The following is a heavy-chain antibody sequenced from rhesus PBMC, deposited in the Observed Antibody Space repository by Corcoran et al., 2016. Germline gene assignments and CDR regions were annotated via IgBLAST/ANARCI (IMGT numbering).Heavy chain of an antibody. CDR2: IYGSSTSP. J-gene: IGHJ4*01. CDR1: GGSISDSYR. V-gene: IGHV4S10*01. D-gene: IGHD3-34*01. Sequence: QVQLQESGPGVVKPSETLSLTCAVSGGSISDSYRWSWIRQPPGKGLEWIGYIYGSSTSPNYNPSLKSRFTISKDTSKNQFSLKLSSVTAADTAVYYCARDNWGDYEVFDYWGQGVLVTVSS. CDR3: ARDNWGDYEVFDY.